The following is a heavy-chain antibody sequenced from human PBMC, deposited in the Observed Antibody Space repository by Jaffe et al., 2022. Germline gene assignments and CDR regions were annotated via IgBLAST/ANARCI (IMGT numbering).Heavy chain of an antibody. D-gene: IGHD2-15*01. V-gene: IGHV3-48*01. J-gene: IGHJ6*03. CDR1: GFTFSSYS. CDR2: ISSSSSTI. Sequence: EVQLVESGGGLVQPGGSLRLSCAASGFTFSSYSMNWVRQAPGKGLEWVSYISSSSSTIYYADSVKGRFTISRDNAKNSLYLQMNSLRAEDTAVYYCASLVVVVAATRSHYYYMDVWGKGTTVTVSS. CDR3: ASLVVVVAATRSHYYYMDV.